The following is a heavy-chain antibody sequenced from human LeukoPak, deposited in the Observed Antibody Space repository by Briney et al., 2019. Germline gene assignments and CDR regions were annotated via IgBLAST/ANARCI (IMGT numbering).Heavy chain of an antibody. CDR2: ISTSGNT. V-gene: IGHV4-4*07. J-gene: IGHJ3*02. D-gene: IGHD3-22*01. CDR1: GGSINVYY. CDR3: ARGPYSYDSSGAFDI. Sequence: SETLSLTCTVSGGSINVYYWSWIRQPAGKGLQWIGRISTSGNTDYNPSLKSRVTMSVDTSKNQFSLKLSSVTAADTAVYFCARGPYSYDSSGAFDIWGQGTMVTVSS.